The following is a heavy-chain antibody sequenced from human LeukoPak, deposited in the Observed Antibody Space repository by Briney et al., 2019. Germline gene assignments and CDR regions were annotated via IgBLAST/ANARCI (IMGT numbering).Heavy chain of an antibody. Sequence: ASVKVSCKASGYTFTSYAMHWVRQAPGQRLEWMGWINAGNGNTKYSQKFQGRVTITRDTSASTAYMELSSLRSEDTVVYYCARGYSSGTRLNYYYYGMDVWGKGTTVTVSS. CDR1: GYTFTSYA. CDR2: INAGNGNT. J-gene: IGHJ6*04. V-gene: IGHV1-3*01. D-gene: IGHD6-25*01. CDR3: ARGYSSGTRLNYYYYGMDV.